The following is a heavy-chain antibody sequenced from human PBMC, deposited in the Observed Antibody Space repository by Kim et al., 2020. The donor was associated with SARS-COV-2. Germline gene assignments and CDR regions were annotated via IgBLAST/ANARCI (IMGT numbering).Heavy chain of an antibody. CDR3: AKDRPGGDAFDI. D-gene: IGHD3-16*01. V-gene: IGHV3-23*01. J-gene: IGHJ3*02. Sequence: YADPGEGRFTTSRDNSKTALYLQMTSLRADDTALYYCAKDRPGGDAFDIWGQGTTVTVSS.